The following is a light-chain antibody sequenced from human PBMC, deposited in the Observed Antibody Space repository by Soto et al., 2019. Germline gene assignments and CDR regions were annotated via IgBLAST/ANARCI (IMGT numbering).Light chain of an antibody. J-gene: IGLJ2*01. CDR2: EVN. CDR3: SSSAGTKNMV. CDR1: SSDVGASNY. Sequence: QSALTQPPSASGSPGQSVTISCTGTSSDVGASNYVSWYQQHPGKAPKLMISEVNKRPSGVPDRFSGSKSGNTASLTVSGLQAEDEADYYCSSSAGTKNMVFGGGTKLTVL. V-gene: IGLV2-8*01.